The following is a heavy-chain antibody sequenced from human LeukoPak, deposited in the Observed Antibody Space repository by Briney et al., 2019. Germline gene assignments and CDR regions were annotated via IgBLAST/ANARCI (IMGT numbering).Heavy chain of an antibody. CDR1: GYTFTSYG. V-gene: IGHV1-18*01. CDR3: ARDVLPASRYNWFDP. Sequence: ASVKVSCKASGYTFTSYGISWVRQAPGQGLEWMGWISAYNGNTNYAQKLQGRVTMTTDTSTSTAYMELRSLRSDDTAVYYCARDVLPASRYNWFDPWGQGTLVTVSS. CDR2: ISAYNGNT. J-gene: IGHJ5*02.